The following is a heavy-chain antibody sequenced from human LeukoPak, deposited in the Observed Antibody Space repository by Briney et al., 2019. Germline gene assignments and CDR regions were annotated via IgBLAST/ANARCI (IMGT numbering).Heavy chain of an antibody. V-gene: IGHV1-69*13. CDR1: GGTFSSYA. J-gene: IGHJ3*02. D-gene: IGHD6-13*01. CDR2: IIPIFGTA. Sequence: SVKVSCKASGGTFSSYAISWVRQAPGQGLEWMGGIIPIFGTANYAQKFQGRVTITADESTSTAYMELSSLRSEDTAVYYCARDPQATYIAAAFYDAFDIWGQGTMVTVSS. CDR3: ARDPQATYIAAAFYDAFDI.